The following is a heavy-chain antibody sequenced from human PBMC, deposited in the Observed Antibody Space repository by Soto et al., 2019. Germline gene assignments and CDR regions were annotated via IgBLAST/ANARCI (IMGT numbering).Heavy chain of an antibody. V-gene: IGHV1-69*01. Sequence: QVQLVQSGAEVKMPGSSVKVSCKTSGGTFSKFVINWVRQAPGQGLEWMGGIFPMVAAANYAQQFQGRVTLTADESTNTAYMEVSSLRSEDTAVYYCARDHDMDVWGQGTTVTVSS. CDR2: IFPMVAAA. CDR1: GGTFSKFV. CDR3: ARDHDMDV. J-gene: IGHJ6*02.